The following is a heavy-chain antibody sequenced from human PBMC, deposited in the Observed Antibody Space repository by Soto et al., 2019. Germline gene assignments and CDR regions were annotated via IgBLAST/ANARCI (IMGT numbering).Heavy chain of an antibody. Sequence: PGGSLRLSCAASGFTFSSYGMHWVRQAPGKGLEWVAVISYDGSNKYYADSVKGRFTISRDNSKNTLYLQMNSLRAEDTAVYYCAKDAWSGSCLDYWGQGTLVTVXS. V-gene: IGHV3-30*18. CDR3: AKDAWSGSCLDY. CDR2: ISYDGSNK. D-gene: IGHD1-26*01. J-gene: IGHJ4*02. CDR1: GFTFSSYG.